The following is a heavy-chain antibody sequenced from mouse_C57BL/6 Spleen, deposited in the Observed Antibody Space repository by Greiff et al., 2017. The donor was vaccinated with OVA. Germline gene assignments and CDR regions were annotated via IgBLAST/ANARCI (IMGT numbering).Heavy chain of an antibody. CDR1: GYTFTDYY. Sequence: EVQLQQSGPELVKPGASVKISCKASGYTFTDYYMNWVKQSHGKSLEWIGDINPNNGGTSYNQKFKGKATLTVDKSSSTAYMELRSLTSEDSAVYYCASSYDYDSYYYAMDYWGQGTSVTVSS. CDR3: ASSYDYDSYYYAMDY. J-gene: IGHJ4*01. V-gene: IGHV1-26*01. D-gene: IGHD2-4*01. CDR2: INPNNGGT.